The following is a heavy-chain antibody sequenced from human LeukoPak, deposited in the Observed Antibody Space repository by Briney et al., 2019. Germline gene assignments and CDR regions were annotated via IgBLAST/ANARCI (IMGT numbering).Heavy chain of an antibody. D-gene: IGHD1-14*01. Sequence: PSETLSLTCTVSGGSISGYYWSWIRQPPGKGLEWIGYIYYSGSTNYNPSLKSRVTISVDTSKNQFSLKLSSVTAADTAVYYCARENDRVAFDYWGQGTLVTVSS. CDR3: ARENDRVAFDY. CDR2: IYYSGST. J-gene: IGHJ4*02. CDR1: GGSISGYY. V-gene: IGHV4-59*01.